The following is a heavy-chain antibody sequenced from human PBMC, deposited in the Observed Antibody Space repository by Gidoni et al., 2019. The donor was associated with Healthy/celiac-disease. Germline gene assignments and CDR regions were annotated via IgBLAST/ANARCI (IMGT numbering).Heavy chain of an antibody. J-gene: IGHJ4*02. CDR1: GFTFGDYA. D-gene: IGHD6-19*01. V-gene: IGHV3-49*03. CDR3: TRDQFYRQWLVRGYFDY. CDR2: IRSKAYGGTT. Sequence: EVQLVESGGGLVQPGRSLRLSCTASGFTFGDYAMSWFRQAPGKGLEWVGFIRSKAYGGTTEYAASVKGRFTISRDDSKSIAYLQMNSLKTEDTAVYYCTRDQFYRQWLVRGYFDYWGQGTLVTVSS.